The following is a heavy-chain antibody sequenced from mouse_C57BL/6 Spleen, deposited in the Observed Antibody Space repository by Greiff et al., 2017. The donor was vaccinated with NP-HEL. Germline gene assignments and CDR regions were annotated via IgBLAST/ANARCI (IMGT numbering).Heavy chain of an antibody. D-gene: IGHD2-4*01. J-gene: IGHJ2*01. CDR1: GYSITSGYY. CDR3: ARRDDYDDYFDY. Sequence: EVKLEESGPGLVKPSQSLSLTCSVTGYSITSGYYWNWIRQFPGNKLEWMGYISYDGSNNYNPSLKNRISITRDTSKNQFFLKLNSVTTEDTATYYCARRDDYDDYFDYWGQGTTLTVSS. CDR2: ISYDGSN. V-gene: IGHV3-6*01.